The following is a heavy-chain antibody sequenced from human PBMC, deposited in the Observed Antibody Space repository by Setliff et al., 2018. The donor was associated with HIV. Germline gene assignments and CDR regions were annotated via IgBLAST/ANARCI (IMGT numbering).Heavy chain of an antibody. J-gene: IGHJ6*03. D-gene: IGHD2-2*01. CDR2: IFASGST. CDR1: GDSFSSYH. CDR3: ARVGASGVASSMDYHYYMDV. V-gene: IGHV4-4*07. Sequence: SETLSLTCTVSGDSFSSYHWSWIRHPAGKGLEWIGHIFASGSTKYNPSLESRVTMSVDTSRTQFSLKLRSVTAADTAVYYCARVGASGVASSMDYHYYMDVWGKGTSVTVSS.